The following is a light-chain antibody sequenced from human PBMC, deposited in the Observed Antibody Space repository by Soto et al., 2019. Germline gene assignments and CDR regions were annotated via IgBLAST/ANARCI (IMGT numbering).Light chain of an antibody. CDR1: QGISSA. CDR3: QQFNSYPYT. J-gene: IGKJ2*01. V-gene: IGKV1-13*02. Sequence: AIQLTQSPSSLSASVGDRVTITCRASQGISSALTWYQQKPGKAPKLLIYDASSLESGVPSRFSGSGSGTDFTLIISSLQPEDFAPYYCQQFNSYPYTFGQGTKLEIK. CDR2: DAS.